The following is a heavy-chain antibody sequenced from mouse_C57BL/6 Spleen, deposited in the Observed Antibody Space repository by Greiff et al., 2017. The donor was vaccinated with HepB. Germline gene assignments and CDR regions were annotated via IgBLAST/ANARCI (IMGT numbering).Heavy chain of an antibody. CDR1: GYTFTSYW. J-gene: IGHJ4*01. V-gene: IGHV1-50*01. D-gene: IGHD2-5*01. Sequence: QVQLQQSGAELVKPGASVKLSCKASGYTFTSYWMQWVKQRPGQGLEWIGEIDPSDSYTNYNQKFKGKATLTVDTSSSTAYMQLSSLTSEDSAVYYCARYSNSGYYAMDYWGQGTSVTVSS. CDR3: ARYSNSGYYAMDY. CDR2: IDPSDSYT.